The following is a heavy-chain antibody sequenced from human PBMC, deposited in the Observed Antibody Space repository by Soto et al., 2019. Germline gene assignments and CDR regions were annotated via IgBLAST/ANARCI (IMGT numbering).Heavy chain of an antibody. CDR1: GYSFAGYW. CDR3: ARQIYYSDTGPNFQYYFDS. Sequence: GESLKISCKGSGYSFAGYWITWVRQKPGKGLEWMGRIDPSDSQTYYSPSFRGHVTISVTKSITTVSLQWSSLRASDTAMYYCARQIYYSDTGPNFQYYFDSWGPGTPVTVSS. J-gene: IGHJ4*02. D-gene: IGHD3-22*01. CDR2: IDPSDSQT. V-gene: IGHV5-10-1*01.